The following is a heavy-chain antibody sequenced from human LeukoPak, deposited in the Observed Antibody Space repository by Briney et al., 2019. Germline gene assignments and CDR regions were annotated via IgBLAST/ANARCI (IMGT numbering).Heavy chain of an antibody. Sequence: ASVKVSCKASGYTFTSYGISWVRQAPGQGLEWMGWISAYNGNTNYAQKLQGRVTMTTDTSTSTAYMELGSLRSDDTAVYYCAGVGYYDFWSGKPYYFDYWGQGTLVTVSS. D-gene: IGHD3-3*01. V-gene: IGHV1-18*01. CDR2: ISAYNGNT. CDR1: GYTFTSYG. J-gene: IGHJ4*02. CDR3: AGVGYYDFWSGKPYYFDY.